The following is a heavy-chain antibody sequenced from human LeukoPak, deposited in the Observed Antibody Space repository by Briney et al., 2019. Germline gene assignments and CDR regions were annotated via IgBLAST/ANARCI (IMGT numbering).Heavy chain of an antibody. J-gene: IGHJ4*02. CDR1: GGTFSSYA. CDR2: IIPIFGTA. V-gene: IGHV1-69*05. Sequence: GASVKVSCKASGGTFSSYAISWVRQAPGQGLEWMGRIIPIFGTANYAQKFQGRVTITTDESTSTAYMELSSLRSEDTAVYYCAREASSGWYFGYWGQGTLVTVSS. D-gene: IGHD6-19*01. CDR3: AREASSGWYFGY.